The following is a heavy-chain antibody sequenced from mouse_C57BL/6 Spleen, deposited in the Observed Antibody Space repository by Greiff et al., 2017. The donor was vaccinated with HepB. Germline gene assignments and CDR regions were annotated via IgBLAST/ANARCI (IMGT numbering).Heavy chain of an antibody. J-gene: IGHJ4*01. CDR3: ARFEGNYDYAMDY. D-gene: IGHD2-1*01. V-gene: IGHV1-19*01. Sequence: EVQLQQSGPVLVKPGASVKMSCKASGYTFTDYYMNWVKQSHGKSLEWIGVINPYNGGTSYNQKFKGKATLTVDKSSSTAYMELNSLTSEDSAVYYCARFEGNYDYAMDYWGQGTSVTVSS. CDR1: GYTFTDYY. CDR2: INPYNGGT.